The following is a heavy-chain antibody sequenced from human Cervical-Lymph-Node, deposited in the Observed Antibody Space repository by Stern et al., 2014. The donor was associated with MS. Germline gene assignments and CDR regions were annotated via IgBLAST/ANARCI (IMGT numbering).Heavy chain of an antibody. CDR1: GFSLTTDEMC. Sequence: QVTLRESGPALVKPTQTLTLTCTFSGFSLTTDEMCVSWIRQPPGKALEWLALLDSDNDKSYNTSLKTRLTISKDTSKNQVVLTMTDMDHVDTATYFCARTGIGTYHFDHWGQGTLVTVSS. CDR2: LDSDNDK. CDR3: ARTGIGTYHFDH. J-gene: IGHJ4*02. V-gene: IGHV2-70*01. D-gene: IGHD1-26*01.